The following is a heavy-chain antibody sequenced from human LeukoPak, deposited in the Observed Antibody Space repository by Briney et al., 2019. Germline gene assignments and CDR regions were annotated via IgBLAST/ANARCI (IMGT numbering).Heavy chain of an antibody. D-gene: IGHD2-2*01. J-gene: IGHJ4*02. CDR2: INPSGGST. CDR1: GYTFTSYY. CDR3: ARDLTSPGDFDY. Sequence: ASVKVSCKASGYTFTSYYMHWVRQAPGQGLEWMGIINPSGGSTSYAQKLQGRVTMTTDTSMSTAYMELRSLRSDDTAVYYCARDLTSPGDFDYWGQGTLVTVSS. V-gene: IGHV1-46*01.